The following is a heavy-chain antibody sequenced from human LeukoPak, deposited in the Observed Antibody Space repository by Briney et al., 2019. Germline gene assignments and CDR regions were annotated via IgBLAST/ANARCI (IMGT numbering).Heavy chain of an antibody. V-gene: IGHV3-23*01. J-gene: IGHJ4*02. CDR2: ISGSGGST. Sequence: GGSLRLSCAASGFTFGSYAMSWVRQAPGKGLEWVSAISGSGGSTYYADSVKGRFTISRDNSKNTLYLQMNSLRAEDTAVYYCAKDVQQWLVIGREGIDYWGQGTLVTVSS. D-gene: IGHD6-19*01. CDR1: GFTFGSYA. CDR3: AKDVQQWLVIGREGIDY.